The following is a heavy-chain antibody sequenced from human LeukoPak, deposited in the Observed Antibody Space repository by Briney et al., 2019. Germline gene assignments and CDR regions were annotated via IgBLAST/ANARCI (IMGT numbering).Heavy chain of an antibody. V-gene: IGHV3-33*01. CDR1: GFTFSSYG. J-gene: IGHJ4*02. Sequence: GRSLRLSCAAPGFTFSSYGLHCVRQAPGKGLEWVAVIGNDGSNKDYADSAKGRHSISRDNSKNTLYLQMNSLRDEDTAVYFCARFGPNYGSPCHFDYWGQGTLVTVSS. CDR2: IGNDGSNK. D-gene: IGHD3-10*01. CDR3: ARFGPNYGSPCHFDY.